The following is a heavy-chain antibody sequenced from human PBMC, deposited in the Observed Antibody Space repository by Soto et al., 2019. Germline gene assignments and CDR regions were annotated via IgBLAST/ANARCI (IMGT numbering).Heavy chain of an antibody. D-gene: IGHD3-10*01. CDR3: AKALWFGESSHYFDY. Sequence: GGSLRLSCVGSGFGVDSFAMSWVRQAPGKGLEWVSGIGGSGGATVYADSVKGRFTISRDNSRNTLYLQMNFLRGGDTAVYYCAKALWFGESSHYFDYWGQGTLVTVSS. CDR2: IGGSGGAT. CDR1: GFGVDSFA. V-gene: IGHV3-23*01. J-gene: IGHJ4*02.